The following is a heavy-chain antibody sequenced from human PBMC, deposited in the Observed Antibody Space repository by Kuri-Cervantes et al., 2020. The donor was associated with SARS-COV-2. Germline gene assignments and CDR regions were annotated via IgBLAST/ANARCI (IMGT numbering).Heavy chain of an antibody. CDR1: GFTFSSYW. CDR3: ARGIGIAAAGH. CDR2: INSDGSST. D-gene: IGHD6-13*01. J-gene: IGHJ4*02. Sequence: GESLKISCAASGFTFSSYWMYWVRQAPGKGLVWVSRINSDGSSTSYADSVKGRFTISRDNAKNTLYLQMNSLRAEDTAVYYCARGIGIAAAGHWGQGTLVTVSS. V-gene: IGHV3-74*01.